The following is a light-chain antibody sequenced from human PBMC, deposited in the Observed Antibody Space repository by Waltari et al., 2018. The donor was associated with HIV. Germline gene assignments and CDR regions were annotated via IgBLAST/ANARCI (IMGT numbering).Light chain of an antibody. V-gene: IGLV2-14*03. Sequence: QSALTQPASVSGSFGQSITIPCTGTSSDVGTYNYVSWYQQHPGKAPKLTIYALTHLPSGVSTRVSGSQSSNTASLTVSDLQANDDAEYSYSSYTSNYQLVIGGGTKLTVL. CDR3: SSYTSNYQLV. CDR1: SSDVGTYNY. J-gene: IGLJ3*02. CDR2: ALT.